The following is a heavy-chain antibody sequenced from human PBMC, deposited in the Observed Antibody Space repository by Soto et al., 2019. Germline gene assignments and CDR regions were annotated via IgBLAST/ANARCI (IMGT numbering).Heavy chain of an antibody. V-gene: IGHV3-64*01. CDR1: GFTLSGYA. D-gene: IGHD6-6*01. CDR3: ARRARPDFYYMDV. Sequence: EVQLAESGGGLAQPGGSLRLSCAASGFTLSGYAMDWVRQGPGKGLEYVSGISSNGVGRYYANSVQGRFTISRDNSKNTVYLQMGSLRPEDMAVYYCARRARPDFYYMDVWGKGTTVTVSS. CDR2: ISSNGVGR. J-gene: IGHJ6*03.